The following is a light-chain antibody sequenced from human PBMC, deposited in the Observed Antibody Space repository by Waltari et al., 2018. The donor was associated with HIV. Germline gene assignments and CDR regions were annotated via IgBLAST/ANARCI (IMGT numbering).Light chain of an antibody. V-gene: IGKV1-NL1*01. J-gene: IGKJ4*01. CDR1: QAISNS. CDR3: QQYFSPPPLT. Sequence: DIQMTQSPSSLSASVGDRVTITCGAIQAISNSLAWYQQKQGKAPKLLLYAASRLESGVPSRFSGSRSGTDYALTISSLQPEDFAVYYCQQYFSPPPLTFGGGTKVEIK. CDR2: AAS.